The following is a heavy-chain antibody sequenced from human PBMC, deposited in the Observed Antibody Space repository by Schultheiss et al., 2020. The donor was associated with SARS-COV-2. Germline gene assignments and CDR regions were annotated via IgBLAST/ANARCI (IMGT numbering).Heavy chain of an antibody. CDR3: ARRRSTVTTWTRRNWFDP. D-gene: IGHD4-17*01. V-gene: IGHV4-59*12. J-gene: IGHJ5*02. CDR1: GGSISSYY. Sequence: SETLSLTCTVSGGSISSYYWSWIRQPPGKGLEWIGYIYYSGSTNYNPSLKSRVTISVDTSKNQFSLKLSSVTAADTAVYYCARRRSTVTTWTRRNWFDPWGQGTLVTVSS. CDR2: IYYSGST.